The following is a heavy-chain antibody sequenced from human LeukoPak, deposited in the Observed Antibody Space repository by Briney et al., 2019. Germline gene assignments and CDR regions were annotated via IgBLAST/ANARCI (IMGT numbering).Heavy chain of an antibody. V-gene: IGHV3-30-3*01. D-gene: IGHD5-24*01. CDR2: ISYDGSNK. CDR3: ARDPGWLQLYAFDI. Sequence: GGSLRLSCAASGFTFDDYAMHWVRQAPGKGLEWVAVISYDGSNKYYADSVKGRFTISRDNSKNTLYLQMNSLRAEDTAVYYCARDPGWLQLYAFDIWGQGTMVTVSS. J-gene: IGHJ3*02. CDR1: GFTFDDYA.